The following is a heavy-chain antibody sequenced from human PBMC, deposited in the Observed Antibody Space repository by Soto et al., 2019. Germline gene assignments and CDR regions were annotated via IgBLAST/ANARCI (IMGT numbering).Heavy chain of an antibody. CDR2: INPNSGGT. V-gene: IGHV1-2*04. J-gene: IGHJ3*02. CDR3: ARRVVGATDAFDI. CDR1: GYTFTGYY. D-gene: IGHD1-26*01. Sequence: ASVKVSCKASGYTFTGYYMHWVRQAPGQGLEWMGWINPNSGGTNYAQKFQDWVTMTRDTSISTAYMELSRLRSDDTAVYYCARRVVGATDAFDIWGQGTMVTVSS.